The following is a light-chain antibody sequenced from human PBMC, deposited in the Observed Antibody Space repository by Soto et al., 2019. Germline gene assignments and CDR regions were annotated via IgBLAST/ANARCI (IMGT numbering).Light chain of an antibody. CDR1: SSDVGGYNY. V-gene: IGLV2-23*02. CDR3: CSYAGSSTKV. CDR2: EVS. Sequence: QSVLTQPRILKGPPEQKVTIPCTGTSSDVGGYNYVSWYQQHPGKAPKLMIYEVSKRPSGVSNRYSGSKSGNTASLTISGLQAEDEADYYCCSYAGSSTKVFGTGTKVTVL. J-gene: IGLJ1*01.